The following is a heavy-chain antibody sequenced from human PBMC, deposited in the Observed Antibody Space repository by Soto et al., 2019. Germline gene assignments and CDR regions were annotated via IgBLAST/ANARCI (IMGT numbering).Heavy chain of an antibody. J-gene: IGHJ4*02. D-gene: IGHD3-9*01. CDR1: GFTFSSYA. CDR3: AKDSTHDIITGYYRGPNYFDY. Sequence: EVQLLESGGGLVQPGGSLRLSCAASGFTFSSYAMSWVRQAPGKGLEWVSAISGSGGSTYYADSVKGRFTISRDNSKNTLYLKMNTQRAEDTAVYYCAKDSTHDIITGYYRGPNYFDYWGQGTLVTVSS. CDR2: ISGSGGST. V-gene: IGHV3-23*01.